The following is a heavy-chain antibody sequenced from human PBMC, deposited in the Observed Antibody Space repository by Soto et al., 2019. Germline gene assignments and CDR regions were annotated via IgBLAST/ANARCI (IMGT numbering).Heavy chain of an antibody. CDR1: GFTFTSYW. J-gene: IGHJ4*01. V-gene: IGHV3-7*01. CDR3: ARVAYSNGWILDY. Sequence: QPGGSLRLSCAASGFTFTSYWMSLVRQAPGKGLEWVANIKEDGSAKYYVDSVRGRFTISRDNAKNSLYLQVNSLRAEDTAVYFCARVAYSNGWILDYWAQGTMVTVSS. CDR2: IKEDGSAK. D-gene: IGHD6-19*01.